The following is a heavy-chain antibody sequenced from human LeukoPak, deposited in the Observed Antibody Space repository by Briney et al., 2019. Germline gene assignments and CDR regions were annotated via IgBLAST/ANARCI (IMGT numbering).Heavy chain of an antibody. J-gene: IGHJ6*03. D-gene: IGHD1-26*01. Sequence: SETLSLTCAVYGRSFSGYYWSWIRQPPGKGLEWIGEINHSGSTNYNPSLKSRVTISVDTSKNQFSLKLSSVTAADTAVYYCARLGSEERRWELASGIGGSPSSSGGGIGIKRVRIYYYMDVWGKGTTVTVSS. CDR2: INHSGST. CDR3: ARLGSEERRWELASGIGGSPSSSGGGIGIKRVRIYYYMDV. V-gene: IGHV4-34*01. CDR1: GRSFSGYY.